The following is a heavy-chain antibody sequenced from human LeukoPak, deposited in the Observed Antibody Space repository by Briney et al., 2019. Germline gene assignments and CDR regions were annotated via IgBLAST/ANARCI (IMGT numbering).Heavy chain of an antibody. V-gene: IGHV1-18*01. D-gene: IGHD2-15*01. CDR2: ISAYNGNT. Sequence: GASVKVSCKASGYTFTSYGISWVRQAPGQGLEWMGWISAYNGNTNYAQKLQGRVTMTTDTSTSTAYIELRSLRSDDTAVYYCARADSYCSGGSCYYAYWGQGTLVTVSS. CDR1: GYTFTSYG. CDR3: ARADSYCSGGSCYYAY. J-gene: IGHJ4*02.